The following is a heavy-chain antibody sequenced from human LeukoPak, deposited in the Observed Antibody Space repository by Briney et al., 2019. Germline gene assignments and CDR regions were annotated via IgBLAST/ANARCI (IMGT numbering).Heavy chain of an antibody. Sequence: SVKVSCKASGGTFSSYAISWVRQAPGQGLEWMGRIIPILGIANYAQKFQGRVTITADKSTSTAYMELSSLRSEDTAVYYCAREGRGYSYVTGVFDYWGQGTLVTVSS. V-gene: IGHV1-69*04. J-gene: IGHJ4*02. D-gene: IGHD5-18*01. CDR1: GGTFSSYA. CDR2: IIPILGIA. CDR3: AREGRGYSYVTGVFDY.